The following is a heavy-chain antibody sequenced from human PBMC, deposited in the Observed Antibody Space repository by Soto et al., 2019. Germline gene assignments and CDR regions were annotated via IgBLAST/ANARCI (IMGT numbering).Heavy chain of an antibody. D-gene: IGHD4-4*01. J-gene: IGHJ6*02. Sequence: ASVKVSCKASGYTFTSYYMHWVRQAPGQGLEWMGIINPSGGSTSYAQKFQGRVTMTRDTSTSTVYMELSSLRSEDTAVYYCARGGKITTIGGYYYYYVMDVWGQGTTVTVSS. CDR1: GYTFTSYY. CDR2: INPSGGST. V-gene: IGHV1-46*01. CDR3: ARGGKITTIGGYYYYYVMDV.